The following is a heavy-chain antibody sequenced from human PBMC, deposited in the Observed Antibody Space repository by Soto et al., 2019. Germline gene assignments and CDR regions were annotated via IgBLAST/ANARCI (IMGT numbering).Heavy chain of an antibody. J-gene: IGHJ4*02. Sequence: EVPLLESGGGLVQPGGSLGLSCAASGFTFSSYALSWVRQAPGKGLEWGSALSGSGGRTYYADSVKGRFTNSRDNFKNTLYQQMNSLRAEYTAVYYCAIGSRQIVVVTASDYWGQGTLVTVSS. CDR3: AIGSRQIVVVTASDY. CDR2: LSGSGGRT. V-gene: IGHV3-23*01. CDR1: GFTFSSYA. D-gene: IGHD2-21*02.